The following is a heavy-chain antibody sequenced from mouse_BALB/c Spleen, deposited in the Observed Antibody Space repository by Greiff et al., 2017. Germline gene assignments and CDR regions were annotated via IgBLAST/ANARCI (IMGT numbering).Heavy chain of an antibody. V-gene: IGHV5-17*02. CDR2: ISSGSSTI. Sequence: DVKLVESGGGLVQPGGSRKLSCAASGFTFSSFGMHWVRQAPEKGLEWVAYISSGSSTIYYADTVKGRFTISRDNPKNTLFLQMTSLRSEDTAMYYCARDYYGSSYYAMDYWGQGTSVTVSS. CDR1: GFTFSSFG. J-gene: IGHJ4*01. CDR3: ARDYYGSSYYAMDY. D-gene: IGHD1-1*01.